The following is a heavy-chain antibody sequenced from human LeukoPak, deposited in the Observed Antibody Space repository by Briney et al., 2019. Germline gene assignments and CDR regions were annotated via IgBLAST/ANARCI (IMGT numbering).Heavy chain of an antibody. J-gene: IGHJ4*02. CDR1: GGSISSYY. Sequence: SETLSLTCTVSGGSISSYYWSWIRQPPGKGLEWIGEINHSGSTNYNPSLKSRVTISVDTSKNQFSLKLSSVTAADTAVYYCATRDGYSYGARGYWGQGTLVTVSS. D-gene: IGHD5-18*01. CDR2: INHSGST. CDR3: ATRDGYSYGARGY. V-gene: IGHV4-34*01.